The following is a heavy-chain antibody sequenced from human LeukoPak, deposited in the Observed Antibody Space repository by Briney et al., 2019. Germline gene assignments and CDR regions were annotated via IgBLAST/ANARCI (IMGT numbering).Heavy chain of an antibody. D-gene: IGHD3-10*01. CDR3: ARGVPPYYYGSGSFKGSYYYGMDV. CDR2: INHSGST. Sequence: SETLSLTCAVYGGSFRGYYWSWIPQPPGKGPEWIGEINHSGSTNYNPSLNKRITISVDTSKNQFSLKLSSVTAADTAVYYCARGVPPYYYGSGSFKGSYYYGMDVWGQGTTVTVSS. CDR1: GGSFRGYY. J-gene: IGHJ6*02. V-gene: IGHV4-34*01.